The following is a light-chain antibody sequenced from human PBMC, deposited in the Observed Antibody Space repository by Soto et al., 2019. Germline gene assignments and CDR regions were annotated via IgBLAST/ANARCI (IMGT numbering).Light chain of an antibody. Sequence: EIVMTQSPATLSVSPGERATLSCRASQSISSYLAWYQQKRGQAPRLLIYDASNRATGIPARFSGSGSGTEFTLTISDVQPEDFALYYCHQRQSWPRTFGQGTKVDIK. V-gene: IGKV3D-15*01. J-gene: IGKJ1*01. CDR2: DAS. CDR1: QSISSY. CDR3: HQRQSWPRT.